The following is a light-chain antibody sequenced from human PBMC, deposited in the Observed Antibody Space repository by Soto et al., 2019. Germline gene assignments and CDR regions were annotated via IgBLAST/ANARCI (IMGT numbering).Light chain of an antibody. CDR3: QHYNSYSEA. J-gene: IGKJ1*01. V-gene: IGKV1-5*03. Sequence: DIQITQSPSTLSGSVGDRVTITCRASQTISSWLAWYQQKPGKAPKLLIYKASTLNSGVPSRFSGSGSGTEFTLTISSLQPDDFETYDCQHYNSYSEAFGQGTKVDIK. CDR2: KAS. CDR1: QTISSW.